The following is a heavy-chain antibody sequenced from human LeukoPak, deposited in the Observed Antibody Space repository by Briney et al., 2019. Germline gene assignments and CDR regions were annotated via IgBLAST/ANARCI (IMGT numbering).Heavy chain of an antibody. CDR1: GFTFSKFA. V-gene: IGHV3-30*04. CDR2: VSYDGSYK. Sequence: GGSLRLSRAAAGFTFSKFAMHWVRQAPGKGLEWVAVVSYDGSYKYYADSVKGRFTISRDNSKNTLYLQMNSLRAEDTAVYYCARAPGYGAAYYFDYWGQGTLVTVSS. J-gene: IGHJ4*02. CDR3: ARAPGYGAAYYFDY. D-gene: IGHD1-1*01.